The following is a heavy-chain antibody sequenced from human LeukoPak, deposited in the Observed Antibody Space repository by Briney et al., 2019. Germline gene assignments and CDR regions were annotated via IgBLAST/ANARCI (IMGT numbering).Heavy chain of an antibody. CDR3: ARGSRLLGDTATPFDY. CDR2: IYPGDSDT. V-gene: IGHV5-51*01. Sequence: GESLKISCKGSGYSFTSYWIGWVRQMPGKGLEWMGIIYPGDSDTRYSPSFQGQVTISADKSISTAYLQWSSLKASDTAMYYCARGSRLLGDTATPFDYWGQGTLVTVSS. J-gene: IGHJ4*02. CDR1: GYSFTSYW. D-gene: IGHD5-18*01.